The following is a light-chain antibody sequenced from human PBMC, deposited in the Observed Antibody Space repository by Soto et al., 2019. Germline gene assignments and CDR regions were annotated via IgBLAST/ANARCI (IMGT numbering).Light chain of an antibody. Sequence: EIVMTQSPATLSVSPGQRVTLSCRASQSISSNLAWYQQKPGQPPRLLFYSASARATGTSARFSASGSGTEFSLTISSLQSEAVAIYYCQQYHDWPPLTFGGGTKIQIK. CDR3: QQYHDWPPLT. V-gene: IGKV3-15*01. CDR1: QSISSN. CDR2: SAS. J-gene: IGKJ4*01.